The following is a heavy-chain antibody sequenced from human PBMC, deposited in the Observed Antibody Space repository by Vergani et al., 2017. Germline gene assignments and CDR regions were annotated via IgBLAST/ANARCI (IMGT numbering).Heavy chain of an antibody. CDR1: GFTFGYYA. J-gene: IGHJ4*02. D-gene: IGHD5-24*01. Sequence: EVQLVESGGGLVQPGRSLRLSCTASGFTFGYYAMSWVRQAPGKGLEWVGFIRSKAYGGTTEYAASVKGSFTISRDNSKNTLYLQMNSLRAEDTAVYYCAKDFDGYHDYWGQGTLVTVSS. V-gene: IGHV3-49*04. CDR2: IRSKAYGGTT. CDR3: AKDFDGYHDY.